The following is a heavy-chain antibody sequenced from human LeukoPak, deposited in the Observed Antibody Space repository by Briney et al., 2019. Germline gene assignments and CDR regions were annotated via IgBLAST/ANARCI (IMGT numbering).Heavy chain of an antibody. CDR1: GYTFTSYD. V-gene: IGHV1-18*01. CDR3: ARDGKRYCSGGSCYSEGNDWFDP. CDR2: ISVYNGNT. J-gene: IGHJ5*02. D-gene: IGHD2-15*01. Sequence: ASVKVSCKASGYTFTSYDISWVRQAPGQGLEWMGWISVYNGNTNYAQKLQGRVTMTTDTSTSTAYMELRSLRSDDTAVYYCARDGKRYCSGGSCYSEGNDWFDPWGQGTLVTVSS.